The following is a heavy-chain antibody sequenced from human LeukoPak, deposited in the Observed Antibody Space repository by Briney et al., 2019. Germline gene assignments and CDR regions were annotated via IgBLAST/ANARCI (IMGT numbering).Heavy chain of an antibody. V-gene: IGHV4-31*03. CDR3: ARDSVGAYFDY. D-gene: IGHD1-26*01. Sequence: SQTLSLTCTVSGGSISSGGYYWSWIRQHPGKGLEWIGYICYSGSTYYNPSLKSRVTISVDTSKNQFSLKLSSVTAADTAVYYCARDSVGAYFDYWGQGTLVTVSS. CDR2: ICYSGST. CDR1: GGSISSGGYY. J-gene: IGHJ4*02.